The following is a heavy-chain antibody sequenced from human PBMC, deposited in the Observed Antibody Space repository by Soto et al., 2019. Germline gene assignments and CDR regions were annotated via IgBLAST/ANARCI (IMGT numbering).Heavy chain of an antibody. Sequence: QVQLVQSGAEVKKPGASVKVSCKASGYTFTSYDINWVRQATGQGLEWMGWMNPNSGNTGYAQKFQGRVTMTRNTSRSTAHMELSSLRSEDTTVYYCARGGLGYYDSRPHFQHWGQGTLVTVSS. V-gene: IGHV1-8*01. CDR3: ARGGLGYYDSRPHFQH. J-gene: IGHJ1*01. D-gene: IGHD3-22*01. CDR1: GYTFTSYD. CDR2: MNPNSGNT.